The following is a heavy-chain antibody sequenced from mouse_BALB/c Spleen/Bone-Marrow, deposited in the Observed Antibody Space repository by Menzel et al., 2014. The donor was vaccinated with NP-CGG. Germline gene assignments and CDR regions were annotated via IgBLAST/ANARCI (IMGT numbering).Heavy chain of an antibody. CDR3: ANYYYGSSLFAY. J-gene: IGHJ3*01. Sequence: VQLQQSGAELVKPGASVKFSCTASGFNIKDTYMHWVKQRPEQGLEWIGRIDPANGNTKYDPKFQGKATITADTSSNTAYLQLSSLTSEDTAVYYCANYYYGSSLFAYWGQGTLVTVSA. V-gene: IGHV14-3*02. CDR1: GFNIKDTY. D-gene: IGHD1-1*01. CDR2: IDPANGNT.